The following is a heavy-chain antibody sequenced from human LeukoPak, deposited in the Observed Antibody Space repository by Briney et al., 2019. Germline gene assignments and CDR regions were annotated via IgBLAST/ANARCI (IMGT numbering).Heavy chain of an antibody. CDR2: IYHSGST. CDR1: GGSFSGYY. CDR3: ARGFYFDY. J-gene: IGHJ4*02. Sequence: SETLSLTCAVYGGSFSGYYWSWIRQPPGKGLEWIGEIYHSGSTNYNPSLKSRITISVDTSKNQFSLKLSSVTAADTAVYYCARGFYFDYWGQGTLVTVSS. V-gene: IGHV4-34*01.